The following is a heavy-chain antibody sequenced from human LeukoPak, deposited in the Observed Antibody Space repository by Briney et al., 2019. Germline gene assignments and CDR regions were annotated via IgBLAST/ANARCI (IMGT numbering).Heavy chain of an antibody. CDR1: GFTFSSYG. D-gene: IGHD4-11*01. V-gene: IGHV3-30*03. CDR3: ARDTVTTLSWFDP. CDR2: ISYDGSNK. J-gene: IGHJ5*02. Sequence: GGSLRLSCAASGFTFSSYGMHWVRQAPGKGLEWVAVISYDGSNKYYADSVKGRFTISRDNSKNTLYLQMNSLRAEDTAVYYCARDTVTTLSWFDPWGQGTLVTVSS.